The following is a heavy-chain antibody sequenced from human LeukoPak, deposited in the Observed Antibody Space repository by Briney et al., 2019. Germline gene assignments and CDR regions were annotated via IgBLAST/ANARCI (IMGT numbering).Heavy chain of an antibody. D-gene: IGHD4-11*01. V-gene: IGHV4-59*01. CDR1: DDSITMYY. J-gene: IGHJ6*03. CDR2: VDHTGST. CDR3: ARGRVSSSTWYSTYYYYFYMDV. Sequence: SETLSLTCTVSDDSITMYYWTWIRQPPGKGLEWIGYVDHTGSTKFNPSLNGRVSISRDTSNNFFSLRLRSVTAADTAVYFCARGRVSSSTWYSTYYYYFYMDVWGKGTTVTVSS.